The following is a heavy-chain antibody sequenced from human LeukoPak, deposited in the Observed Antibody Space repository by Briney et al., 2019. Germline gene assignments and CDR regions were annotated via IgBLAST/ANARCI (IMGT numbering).Heavy chain of an antibody. J-gene: IGHJ5*02. CDR2: IFNNGGT. CDR1: GGSISSGDFY. V-gene: IGHV4-30-4*01. Sequence: SETLSLTCTVSGGSISSGDFYWNWIRQPPGKGLEWIGYIFNNGGTDYNPSLKSRATVSLDTSKNLLYLKVTSMTAADTAVYYCAREGAGLPNWFDPWGRGILVTVSS. CDR3: AREGAGLPNWFDP.